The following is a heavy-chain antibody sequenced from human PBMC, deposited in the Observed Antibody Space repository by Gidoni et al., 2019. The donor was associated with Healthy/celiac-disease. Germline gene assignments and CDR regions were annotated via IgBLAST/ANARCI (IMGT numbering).Heavy chain of an antibody. V-gene: IGHV3-13*01. CDR1: GFTFSSYD. J-gene: IGHJ2*01. CDR2: IGTAGDT. Sequence: EVQLVESGGGLVQPGGSLRLSCAASGFTFSSYDMHWVRQATGKGLEWVSAIGTAGDTYYPGSVKGRFTISRENAKNSLYLQMNSLRAGDTAVYYCARSPNYDFWSGYHKGTLDWYFDLWGRGTLVTVSS. CDR3: ARSPNYDFWSGYHKGTLDWYFDL. D-gene: IGHD3-3*01.